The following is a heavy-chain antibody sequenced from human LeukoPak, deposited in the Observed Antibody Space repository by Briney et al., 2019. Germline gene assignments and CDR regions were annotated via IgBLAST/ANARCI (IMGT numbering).Heavy chain of an antibody. CDR2: IYHSGST. V-gene: IGHV4-38-2*02. CDR1: GYSISSGYY. D-gene: IGHD3-10*01. J-gene: IGHJ4*02. CDR3: ARDSYYGSGSYHFDY. Sequence: SETLSLTCTVTGYSISSGYYWGWIRQPPGKGLEWIGSIYHSGSTYYNPSLKSRVTISVDTSKNQFSLKLSSVTAADTAVYYCARDSYYGSGSYHFDYWGQGTLVTVSS.